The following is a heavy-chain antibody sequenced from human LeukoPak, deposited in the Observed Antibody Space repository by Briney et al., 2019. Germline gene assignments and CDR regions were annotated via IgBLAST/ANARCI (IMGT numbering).Heavy chain of an antibody. CDR3: AEDQGSGLDY. J-gene: IGHJ4*02. D-gene: IGHD3-10*01. Sequence: ASVKVSCKTSGYTFSTYGISWVRQAPGQGLEWMGWISVYNGNTNYAQKLQGRVTMTTDTSTNTAYMELRSLRSDDTAVYYCAEDQGSGLDYWGQGTLVTVSS. CDR1: GYTFSTYG. V-gene: IGHV1-18*01. CDR2: ISVYNGNT.